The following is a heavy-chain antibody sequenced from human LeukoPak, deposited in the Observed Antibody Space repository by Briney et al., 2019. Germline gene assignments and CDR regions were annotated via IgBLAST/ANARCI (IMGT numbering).Heavy chain of an antibody. J-gene: IGHJ4*02. Sequence: GGSLRRSCAASGFTCRSYSMNWVRQSRGKGREGVSSISRSSSYIDYADAGKGRFTIARDNAKNSLDLQMNSLRAEDTAVYYCATTVGGLRLVWPEEYWGQGTLVTVSS. CDR2: ISRSSSYI. CDR1: GFTCRSYS. CDR3: ATTVGGLRLVWPEEY. D-gene: IGHD5-12*01. V-gene: IGHV3-21*01.